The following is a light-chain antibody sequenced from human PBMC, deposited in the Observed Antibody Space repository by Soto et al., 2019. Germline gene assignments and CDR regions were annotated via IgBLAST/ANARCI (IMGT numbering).Light chain of an antibody. J-gene: IGLJ2*01. CDR2: DVT. V-gene: IGLV2-11*01. Sequence: QSALTQPRSVSGSPGQSVTISCTGTSSDVGGYNYVSWYQQHPGKAPKLMIYDVTKRPSGVPDRFSGSKSGNTASLTISGLQAEDEADYFCCSYAGRSTFVVFGGGTKLNVL. CDR3: CSYAGRSTFVV. CDR1: SSDVGGYNY.